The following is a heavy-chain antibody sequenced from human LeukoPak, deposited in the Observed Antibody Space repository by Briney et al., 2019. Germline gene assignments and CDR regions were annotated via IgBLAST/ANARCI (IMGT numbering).Heavy chain of an antibody. CDR3: AGAPGDYYYDSSGYYYVY. D-gene: IGHD3-22*01. CDR2: ISAYNGNT. V-gene: IGHV1-18*01. CDR1: GYTFTSYG. J-gene: IGHJ4*02. Sequence: ASVKVSCKASGYTFTSYGISWVRQAPGQGLEWMGWISAYNGNTNYPQKLQGRVTMTTDTSTSTAYMELRSLRSDDTAVFYCAGAPGDYYYDSSGYYYVYWGQGTLVTVSS.